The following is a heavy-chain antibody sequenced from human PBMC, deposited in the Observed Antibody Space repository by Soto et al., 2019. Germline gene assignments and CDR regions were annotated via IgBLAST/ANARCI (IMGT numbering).Heavy chain of an antibody. CDR2: IKSKTDGGTT. D-gene: IGHD3-10*01. CDR3: TTGIYGSGSYRSFDY. V-gene: IGHV3-15*01. CDR1: GFTFSNAW. J-gene: IGHJ4*02. Sequence: GGSLRLSCAASGFTFSNAWMSWVRQAPGKGLEWVGRIKSKTDGGTTDYAAPVKGRFTISRDDSKNTLYLQMNSLKTEDTAVYYCTTGIYGSGSYRSFDYWGQGTLVTVSS.